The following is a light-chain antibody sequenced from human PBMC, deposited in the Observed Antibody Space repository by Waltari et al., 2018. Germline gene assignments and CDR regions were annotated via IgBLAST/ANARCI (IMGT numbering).Light chain of an antibody. J-gene: IGKJ2*01. CDR1: QTLTSN. CDR3: QQYNNRPYT. CDR2: GAS. Sequence: EIVMTQSPATLSVSPGERATLSCRASQTLTSNLAWYQQKPGQAPRLLIYGASTRATGIPARFSGGGSGTQFTLTISSLQSEDFVVYYCQQYNNRPYTFGQGTKLEIK. V-gene: IGKV3-15*01.